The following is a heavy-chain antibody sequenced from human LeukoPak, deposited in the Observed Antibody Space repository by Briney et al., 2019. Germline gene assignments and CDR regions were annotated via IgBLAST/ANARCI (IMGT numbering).Heavy chain of an antibody. Sequence: ESLKISCKGSGYSFSNYWIGWVRQMPGKGLEWMGNIYPGDSDTRYSPSFQGQVTISADKSISTAYLQWSSLKASDTAMYYCARRKGDGYNSPFDYWGQGTLVSVSS. V-gene: IGHV5-51*01. CDR1: GYSFSNYW. D-gene: IGHD5-24*01. CDR2: IYPGDSDT. J-gene: IGHJ4*02. CDR3: ARRKGDGYNSPFDY.